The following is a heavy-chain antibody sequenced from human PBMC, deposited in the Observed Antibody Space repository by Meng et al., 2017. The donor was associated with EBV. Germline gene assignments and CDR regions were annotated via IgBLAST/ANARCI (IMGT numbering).Heavy chain of an antibody. D-gene: IGHD3-22*01. CDR3: ARGPYYYDSSGYYYGEFDP. V-gene: IGHV1-8*01. J-gene: IGHJ5*02. CDR1: GYTSSSYD. CDR2: MNPNSGNT. Sequence: GQSGEEVMKPGASVKVSCKASGYTSSSYDINWLRQATGQGLEWMRWMNPNSGNTGYAQKFQGSVTMTRNTSISTAYMELSSLGSEDTAVYYCARGPYYYDSSGYYYGEFDPWGQGTLVTVSS.